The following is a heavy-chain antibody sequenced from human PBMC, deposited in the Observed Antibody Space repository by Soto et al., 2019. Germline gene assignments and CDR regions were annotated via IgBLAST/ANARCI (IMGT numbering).Heavy chain of an antibody. CDR1: GYTFTSYG. D-gene: IGHD3-3*01. V-gene: IGHV1-18*01. J-gene: IGHJ6*01. CDR3: ARDLYYDFCICPGSGNYRDLLDF. Sequence: ASVKVSCKASGYTFTSYGISWVRQAPGQGLEWMGWIGAYNGNTNYAQKLQGRVTMTTDTSTSTAYMELRSLRSDDTAVYYCARDLYYDFCICPGSGNYRDLLDFWGRGSTVTGSA. CDR2: IGAYNGNT.